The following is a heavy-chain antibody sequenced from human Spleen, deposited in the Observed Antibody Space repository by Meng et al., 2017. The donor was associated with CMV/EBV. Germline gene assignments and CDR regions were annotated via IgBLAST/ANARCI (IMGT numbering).Heavy chain of an antibody. CDR3: ERDGGRGLGSGSYRSLGMDV. V-gene: IGHV1-2*02. D-gene: IGHD3-10*01. Sequence: ASVKVSCKASGYTFTNYYMHWFRQAPGQGPEWMGWINPSSGGTNYARKFQGRVTRTRDTSISTAYMELSRLRSDDTAVYYCERDGGRGLGSGSYRSLGMDVWGQGTTVTVSS. CDR1: GYTFTNYY. J-gene: IGHJ6*02. CDR2: INPSSGGT.